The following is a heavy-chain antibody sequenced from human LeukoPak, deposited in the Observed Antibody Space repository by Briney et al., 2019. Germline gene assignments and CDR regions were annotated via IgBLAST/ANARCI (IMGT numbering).Heavy chain of an antibody. CDR1: GFTFSSYG. CDR2: IRYDGSNK. D-gene: IGHD2-2*01. Sequence: PGGSLRLSCAASGFTFSSYGMHWVRQAPGKGLEWVAFIRYDGSNKYYADSVKGRFTISRDNSKNTLYLQMNSLRAEDTAVYYCAKANIVVVPALSDFDYWGQGTLVTVSS. V-gene: IGHV3-30*02. CDR3: AKANIVVVPALSDFDY. J-gene: IGHJ4*02.